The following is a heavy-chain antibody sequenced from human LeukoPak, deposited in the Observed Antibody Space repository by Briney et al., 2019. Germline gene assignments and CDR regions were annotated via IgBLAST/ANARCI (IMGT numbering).Heavy chain of an antibody. CDR2: IIGSAVNT. D-gene: IGHD3-10*01. CDR1: GFTFSSYG. J-gene: IGHJ4*02. CDR3: AKYTSGTSYRGLDQ. Sequence: PGGSLRLSCGASGFTFSSYGMSWVRQAPGKGLEWVSTIIGSAVNTYYADSVKGRFTISRDDSKNTVYLQMNSLRAEDTAVYSCAKYTSGTSYRGLDQWGQGTLVTVSS. V-gene: IGHV3-23*01.